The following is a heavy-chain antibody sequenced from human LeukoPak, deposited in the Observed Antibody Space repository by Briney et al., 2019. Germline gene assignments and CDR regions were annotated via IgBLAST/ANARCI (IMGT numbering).Heavy chain of an antibody. Sequence: SETLSLTCTVSGGSLSSYYCSWIRHPPGKGLEWIGYIYYSGSTNYNPSLKSRVTISVDTSKNQFSLKLSSGTAADTAVYYCARDSTISRPRSYYYYGMDVWGQGTTVTVSS. V-gene: IGHV4-59*12. J-gene: IGHJ6*02. CDR3: ARDSTISRPRSYYYYGMDV. CDR1: GGSLSSYY. D-gene: IGHD2/OR15-2a*01. CDR2: IYYSGST.